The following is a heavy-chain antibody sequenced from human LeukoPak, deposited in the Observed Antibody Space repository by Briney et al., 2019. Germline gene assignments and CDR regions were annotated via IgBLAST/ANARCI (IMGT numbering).Heavy chain of an antibody. Sequence: GGSLRLSCAASGFTFSSYEMNWVRQAPGKGLGWVSYISSSGSTIYYADSVKGRFTISRDNSENSLYLQMDSLTAEDTAVYYCTRKGSQWDFLVDYWGQGTRFAVS. CDR2: ISSSGSTI. CDR1: GFTFSSYE. D-gene: IGHD2/OR15-2a*01. V-gene: IGHV3-48*03. J-gene: IGHJ4*02. CDR3: TRKGSQWDFLVDY.